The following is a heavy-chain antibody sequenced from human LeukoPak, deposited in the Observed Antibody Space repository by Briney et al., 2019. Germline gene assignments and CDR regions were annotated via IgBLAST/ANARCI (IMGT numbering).Heavy chain of an antibody. CDR3: ARAASYYYASGSYYKDYYYYYMDV. Sequence: SETLSLTCTVSGGSISSGSYYWSWIRQPAGKGLEWIGRIYTSGSTNYNPSLKSRVTISVDASKNQFSLKLSSVTAADTAVYYCARAASYYYASGSYYKDYYYYYMDVWGTGTTVTVS. V-gene: IGHV4-61*02. J-gene: IGHJ6*03. D-gene: IGHD3-10*01. CDR1: GGSISSGSYY. CDR2: IYTSGST.